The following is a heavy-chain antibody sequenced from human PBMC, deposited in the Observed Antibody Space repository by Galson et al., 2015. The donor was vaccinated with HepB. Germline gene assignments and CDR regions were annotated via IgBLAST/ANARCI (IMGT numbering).Heavy chain of an antibody. J-gene: IGHJ6*02. CDR3: ARDPPRIRMDV. Sequence: SLRLSYAASEFTFSASNMKGVRQAPRTRLEWVSYIRTTAYPTDIADPVRGRFTISRDSAKNSLYLQLTSLRDEDTAVYYCARDPPRIRMDVWGQGTTVTVSS. CDR2: IRTTAYPT. D-gene: IGHD2-15*01. V-gene: IGHV3-48*02. CDR1: EFTFSASN.